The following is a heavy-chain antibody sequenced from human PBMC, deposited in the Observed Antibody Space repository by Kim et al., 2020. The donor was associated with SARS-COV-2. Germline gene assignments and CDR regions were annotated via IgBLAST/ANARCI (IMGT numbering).Heavy chain of an antibody. D-gene: IGHD7-27*01. V-gene: IGHV3-7*01. CDR1: GFTFTTYW. CDR3: AREHWGPEY. Sequence: GGSLRLSCAASGFTFTTYWMTWVRQAPGKGLEWVANIKEDGSAKNYADSLNGRFTISRDNAKKSLYLQMNSLRAEDTAVYYCAREHWGPEYWGQGTLVTVSS. J-gene: IGHJ4*02. CDR2: IKEDGSAK.